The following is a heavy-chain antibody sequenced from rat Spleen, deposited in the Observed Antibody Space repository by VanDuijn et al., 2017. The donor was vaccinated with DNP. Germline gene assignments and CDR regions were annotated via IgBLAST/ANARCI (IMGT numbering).Heavy chain of an antibody. Sequence: EVQLVESGGGLVQPGRSLKLSCTASGFTFSEYYMAWVRQAPTKGLEWVAYIGYDGGDNYNGDSVRGRFTISRDNAKSTLYLQMNSLKSEDMATYYCARYSVRRLWDYWGQGVMVTVSS. CDR3: ARYSVRRLWDY. D-gene: IGHD1-11*01. CDR1: GFTFSEYY. CDR2: IGYDGGDN. J-gene: IGHJ2*01. V-gene: IGHV5-22*01.